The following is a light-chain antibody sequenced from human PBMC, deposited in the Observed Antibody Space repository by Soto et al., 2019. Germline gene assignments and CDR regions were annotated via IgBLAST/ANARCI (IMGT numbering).Light chain of an antibody. CDR3: QQSYSTLLIT. J-gene: IGKJ5*01. Sequence: DIQMTQSPSFLSASVGDRVTISCRASQAINTYLNWYQQKPGKAPKLLIYGTSDLQNGVPSRFSGGGSGTDLTLTISSLQHEDFETYYCQQSYSTLLITFGQGTRLEV. CDR1: QAINTY. CDR2: GTS. V-gene: IGKV1-39*01.